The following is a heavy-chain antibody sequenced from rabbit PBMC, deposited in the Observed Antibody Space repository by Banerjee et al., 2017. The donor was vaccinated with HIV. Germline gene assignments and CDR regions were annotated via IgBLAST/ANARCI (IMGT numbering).Heavy chain of an antibody. CDR1: GFDFSSYG. CDR2: IDPVFGNT. V-gene: IGHV1S7*01. CDR3: TRSQVAGAFDL. Sequence: QLKESGGDLVKPGGSLKLFCKASGFDFSSYGVSWVRQAPGKGLEWIGYIDPVFGNTVYASWVNGRFTISLDNAQNTVFLQMTSLTAADTATYFCTRSQVAGAFDLWGPGTLVTVS. J-gene: IGHJ4*01. D-gene: IGHD4-1*01.